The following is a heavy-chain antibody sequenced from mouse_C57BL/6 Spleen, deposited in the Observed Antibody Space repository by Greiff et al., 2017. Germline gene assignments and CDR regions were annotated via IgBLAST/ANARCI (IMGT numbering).Heavy chain of an antibody. J-gene: IGHJ2*01. CDR2: IHPSDSDT. V-gene: IGHV1-74*01. Sequence: QVQLQQPGAELVKPGASVKVSCKASGYTFTSYWMHWVKQRPGQGLEWIGRIHPSDSDTNYNQKFKGKATLTFNKSSSTAYMQLSSLTSEDSAVCYCAKRGPLNYFSCWGKGTTLTVSS. CDR3: AKRGPLNYFSC. CDR1: GYTFTSYW.